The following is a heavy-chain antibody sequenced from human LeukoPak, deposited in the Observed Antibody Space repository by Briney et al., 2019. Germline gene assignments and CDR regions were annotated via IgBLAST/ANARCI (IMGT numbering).Heavy chain of an antibody. V-gene: IGHV3-23*01. CDR2: ISGSGGST. CDR3: AKGGNIVVVVAAHL. D-gene: IGHD2-15*01. Sequence: GGSLRLSCAGSGFTFSSYAMTWVRQAPGKGLEWVSGISGSGGSTYYADSVKGRFTISRDNSKSTLYLQMNSLRAEDTAVYYCAKGGNIVVVVAAHLWGQGTLVTVS. J-gene: IGHJ4*02. CDR1: GFTFSSYA.